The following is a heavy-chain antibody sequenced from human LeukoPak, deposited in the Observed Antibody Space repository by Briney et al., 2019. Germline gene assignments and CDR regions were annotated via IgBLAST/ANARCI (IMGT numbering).Heavy chain of an antibody. CDR2: LIPKSGNI. CDR3: ERVYPWAVGADAFAI. J-gene: IGHJ3*02. Sequence: GASVKVSCKASGYTFTSYEINWVRQATGQGLEWMGRLIPKSGNIGYAQKFQGRVTITRNTSISTAFMEVSSLGSEDTAVYYCERVYPWAVGADAFAIWRQGTAVTVSS. CDR1: GYTFTSYE. V-gene: IGHV1-8*01. D-gene: IGHD1-26*01.